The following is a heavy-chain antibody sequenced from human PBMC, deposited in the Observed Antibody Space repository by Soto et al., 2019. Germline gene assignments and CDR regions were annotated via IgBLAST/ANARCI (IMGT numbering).Heavy chain of an antibody. D-gene: IGHD4-17*01. CDR3: ARRLATTVSALGY. V-gene: IGHV3-30-3*01. CDR1: GLTFTSSS. CDR2: ISENGDRQ. Sequence: PGGSLRLSCTASGLTFTSSSFHWVRQAPGKGLEWVAVISENGDRQYSTESVRGRFLISRDSSKNTVYLQMNSLRPEDTGVYFCARRLATTVSALGYWGQGDLVTVSS. J-gene: IGHJ4*02.